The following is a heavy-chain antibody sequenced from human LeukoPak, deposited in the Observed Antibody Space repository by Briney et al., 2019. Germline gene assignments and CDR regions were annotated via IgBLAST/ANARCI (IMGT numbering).Heavy chain of an antibody. Sequence: GGSLRLSCAASGSTFSIYAMSWVRQAPGRGLEWVSTISDSGSSTYYADSVKGRFTISRDNSKNTLYLQMSSLRAEDTALYYCAKDLLTAGGGLDAFDIWGQGTTVTVSS. CDR1: GSTFSIYA. V-gene: IGHV3-23*01. CDR3: AKDLLTAGGGLDAFDI. CDR2: ISDSGSST. J-gene: IGHJ3*02. D-gene: IGHD1-26*01.